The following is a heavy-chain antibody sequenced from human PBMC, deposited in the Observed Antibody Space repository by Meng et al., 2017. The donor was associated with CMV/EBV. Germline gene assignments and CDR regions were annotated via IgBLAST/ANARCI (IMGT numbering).Heavy chain of an antibody. J-gene: IGHJ5*02. CDR1: GYSFTSYW. CDR2: IYPGDSDT. Sequence: GESLKISCKGSGYSFTSYWIGWVRQMPGKGLEWMGIIYPGDSDTRYSPSVQGQVTISADKSISTAYLQWSSLKASDTAMYYCARQIPNYYGSGSYYRLGWFDPWGQGTLVTVSS. V-gene: IGHV5-51*01. CDR3: ARQIPNYYGSGSYYRLGWFDP. D-gene: IGHD3-10*01.